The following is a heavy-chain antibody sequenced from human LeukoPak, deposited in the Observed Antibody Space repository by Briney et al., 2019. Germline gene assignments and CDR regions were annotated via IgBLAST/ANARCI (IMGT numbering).Heavy chain of an antibody. D-gene: IGHD3-3*01. CDR2: RDPNSWKT. CDR1: GYTFTRYE. Sequence: GASVKVSCKASGYTFTRYEIKWVRQATGQGREWMGWRDPNSWKTGDAQKIQGRVTMTRKTSISTPYMELSSLRSADKAVYYCARVYSDFWSGYFTKGVWGQGTPVPVSS. V-gene: IGHV1-8*01. J-gene: IGHJ6*02. CDR3: ARVYSDFWSGYFTKGV.